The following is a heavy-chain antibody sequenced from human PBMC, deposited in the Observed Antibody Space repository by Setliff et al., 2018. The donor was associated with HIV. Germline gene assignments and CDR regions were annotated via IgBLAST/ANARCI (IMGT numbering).Heavy chain of an antibody. V-gene: IGHV3-23*01. D-gene: IGHD2-2*01. CDR1: GFTFSSYP. Sequence: GESLRLSCAASGFTFSSYPMSWVRQAPGKGLEWVSSLSEGGYDTYYADSVKGRFTISRDNSKNTLYLQMNSLRAEDTAVYFCTKGAVPAAIGGYYFDSWGQGTLVTVSS. J-gene: IGHJ4*02. CDR2: LSEGGYDT. CDR3: TKGAVPAAIGGYYFDS.